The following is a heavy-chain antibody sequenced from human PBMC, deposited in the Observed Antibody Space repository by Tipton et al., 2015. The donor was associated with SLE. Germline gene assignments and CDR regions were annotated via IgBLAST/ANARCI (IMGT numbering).Heavy chain of an antibody. CDR3: SGQLLPLYGMDV. V-gene: IGHV3-30*04. Sequence: SLRLSCAASGFTFTTYTMHWVRQAPGKGLEWVAVISYNGTNKYYADSVNGRFTISRDNFKNTLYLQMNSLRAEDTAVYYCSGQLLPLYGMDVWGQGTTVTVSS. J-gene: IGHJ6*02. D-gene: IGHD6-6*01. CDR2: ISYNGTNK. CDR1: GFTFTTYT.